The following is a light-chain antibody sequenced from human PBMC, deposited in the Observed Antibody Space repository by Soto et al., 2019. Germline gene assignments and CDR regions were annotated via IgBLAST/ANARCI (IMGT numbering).Light chain of an antibody. CDR1: QVFSGW. CDR3: QQDKSCPQT. J-gene: IGKJ4*02. CDR2: AAS. V-gene: IGKV1-12*01. Sequence: DIEMTQSPAFVSVSVGDRVTISCRASQVFSGWLACYQQKLGEAPKLLIYAASTMQRGVPAGFRGSGSGTDFTLTIRSLQSEDFAAYYCQQDKSCPQTFGAGTKVDIK.